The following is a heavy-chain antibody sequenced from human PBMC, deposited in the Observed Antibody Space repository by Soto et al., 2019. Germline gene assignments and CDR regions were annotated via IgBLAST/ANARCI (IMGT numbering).Heavy chain of an antibody. Sequence: GGSLRLSCAASGSTFTSYAMSWVSQAPGKGLEWVAAISGSGGSTYYADSVKGRFTISRDNSKNTLYLQMNSLRAEDTAVYYCAKDYCSSTSCSLDYWGQGTLVTVSS. D-gene: IGHD2-2*01. CDR2: ISGSGGST. V-gene: IGHV3-23*01. CDR3: AKDYCSSTSCSLDY. J-gene: IGHJ4*02. CDR1: GSTFTSYA.